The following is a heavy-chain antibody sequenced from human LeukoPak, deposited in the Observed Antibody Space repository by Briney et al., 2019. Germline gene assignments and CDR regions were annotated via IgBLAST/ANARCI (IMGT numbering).Heavy chain of an antibody. CDR2: INSSSSTM. Sequence: PGGSLRLSCAASGFTFSSYSMNWVRQAPGKGLEWVSYINSSSSTMYYAKSVKGRFTISRDNAKNSLYLQMNSLRAEDTAVYYCARAWSSGFVDYWGQGILVTVSS. J-gene: IGHJ4*02. CDR1: GFTFSSYS. CDR3: ARAWSSGFVDY. V-gene: IGHV3-48*04. D-gene: IGHD6-19*01.